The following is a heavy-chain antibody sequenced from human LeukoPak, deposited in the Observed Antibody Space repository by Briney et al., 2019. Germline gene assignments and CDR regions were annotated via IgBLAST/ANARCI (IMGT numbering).Heavy chain of an antibody. D-gene: IGHD3-10*01. J-gene: IGHJ4*02. CDR1: GFIVSSNY. CDR3: ARDYNDHLDY. CDR2: IYSGGSA. V-gene: IGHV3-53*01. Sequence: TGGSLRLSCAASGFIVSSNYMSWVRQAPGKGLQWVSVIYSGGSAYYADSVKGRFTISRDNSKNTLYLQMNSLRAEDTAVYYCARDYNDHLDYWGQGTLVTVSS.